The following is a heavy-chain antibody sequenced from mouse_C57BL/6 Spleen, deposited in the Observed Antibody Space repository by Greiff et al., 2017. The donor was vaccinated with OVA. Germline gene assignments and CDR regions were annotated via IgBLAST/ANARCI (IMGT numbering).Heavy chain of an antibody. CDR2: IYPGDGDT. Sequence: VKLQESGPELVKPGASVKISCKASGYAFSSSWMNWVKQRPGKGLEWIGRIYPGDGDTNYNGKFKGKATLTADKSSSTAYMQLSSLTSEDSAVYFCARLAAQAPWFAYWGQGTLVTVSA. CDR1: GYAFSSSW. CDR3: ARLAAQAPWFAY. V-gene: IGHV1-82*01. J-gene: IGHJ3*01. D-gene: IGHD3-2*02.